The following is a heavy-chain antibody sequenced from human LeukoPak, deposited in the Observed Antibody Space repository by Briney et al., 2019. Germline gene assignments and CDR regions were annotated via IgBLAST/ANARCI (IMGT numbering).Heavy chain of an antibody. D-gene: IGHD6-19*01. CDR3: AKVDVVEVSGSKIDY. CDR2: INPDGSVN. CDR1: GFTFSTNW. J-gene: IGHJ4*02. V-gene: IGHV3-7*05. Sequence: GESLRLSCAASGFTFSTNWMIWVRQPPGKGLEWVASINPDGSVNFYVDSVKGRFTISRDNAKNTVYLQMNSLTAEDTAIYYCAKVDVVEVSGSKIDYWGQGTLVTVSS.